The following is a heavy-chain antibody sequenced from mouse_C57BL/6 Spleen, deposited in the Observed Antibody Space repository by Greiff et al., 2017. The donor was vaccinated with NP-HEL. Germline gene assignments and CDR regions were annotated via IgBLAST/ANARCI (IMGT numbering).Heavy chain of an antibody. D-gene: IGHD1-1*01. CDR1: GYAFSSSW. Sequence: QVQLQQSGPELVKPGASVKISCKASGYAFSSSWMNWVKQRPGKGLEWIGRIYPGDGDTNYNGKFKGKATLTADKSSSTAYMQLSSLTSEDSAVYFGARELGRLLRYYFDYWGQGTTLTVSS. V-gene: IGHV1-82*01. CDR3: ARELGRLLRYYFDY. CDR2: IYPGDGDT. J-gene: IGHJ2*01.